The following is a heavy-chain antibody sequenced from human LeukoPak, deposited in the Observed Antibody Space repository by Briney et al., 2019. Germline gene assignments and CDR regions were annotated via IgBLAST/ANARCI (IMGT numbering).Heavy chain of an antibody. CDR1: GGSISSGDYY. D-gene: IGHD3-22*01. CDR3: ARDDGGNYYDSSAHVFDI. CDR2: IYYSGST. Sequence: PSETLSLTCTVSGGSISSGDYYWSWIRQPPGKGLEWIGYIYYSGSTYYNPSLKSRVTISVDTSKNQFSLKLSSVTAADTAVYYCARDDGGNYYDSSAHVFDIWGQGTMVTVSS. J-gene: IGHJ3*02. V-gene: IGHV4-30-4*01.